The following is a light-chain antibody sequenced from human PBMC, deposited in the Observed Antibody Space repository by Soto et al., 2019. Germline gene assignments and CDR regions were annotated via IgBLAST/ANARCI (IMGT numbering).Light chain of an antibody. V-gene: IGKV1-17*01. CDR3: QQYGVSSWT. J-gene: IGKJ1*01. CDR1: QGIRND. Sequence: TITCRASQGIRNDLGWYQQKPGKAPKRLIYAASSLQSGVPSRFSGSGSGTEFTLTISSLQPDDFAVYYCQQYGVSSWTFGQGTKVDIK. CDR2: AAS.